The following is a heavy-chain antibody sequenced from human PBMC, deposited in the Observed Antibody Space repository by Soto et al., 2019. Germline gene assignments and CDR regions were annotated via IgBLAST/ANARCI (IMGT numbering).Heavy chain of an antibody. CDR1: GYTFISYG. D-gene: IGHD1-26*01. CDR3: ARVREELSPSIDY. J-gene: IGHJ4*02. CDR2: ISAYNGNT. V-gene: IGHV1-18*01. Sequence: ASVKVSCKASGYTFISYGISWVRQAPGQGLEWMGWISAYNGNTNYAQKFQGRVTMSTDTSTSTAYMELRSLRSDDTAVYYCARVREELSPSIDYWGQGTLVTVSS.